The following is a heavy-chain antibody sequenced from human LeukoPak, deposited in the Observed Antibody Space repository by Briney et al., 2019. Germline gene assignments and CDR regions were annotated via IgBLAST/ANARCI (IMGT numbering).Heavy chain of an antibody. J-gene: IGHJ6*02. CDR2: IYYSGST. V-gene: IGHV4-59*01. Sequence: SETLSLTCTVSDGSISSYYWSWIRQPPGKGLEWIGYIYYSGSTNYNPSLKSRVTISVDTSKNQFSLKLSSVTAADTAVYYCARGRGYYYGMDVWGQGTTVTVSS. D-gene: IGHD1-26*01. CDR1: DGSISSYY. CDR3: ARGRGYYYGMDV.